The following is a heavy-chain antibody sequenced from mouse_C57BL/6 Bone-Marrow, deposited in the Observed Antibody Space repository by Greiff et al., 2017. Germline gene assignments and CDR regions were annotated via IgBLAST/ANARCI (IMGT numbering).Heavy chain of an antibody. Sequence: VKLMESGPGLVAPSQSLSITCTVSGFSLTSYAISWVRQPPGKGLEWLGVIWTGGGTNYNSALKSRLSISKDNSKSQVFLKMNSLQTDDTARYYCARERVYYYGSSRYFDVWGTGTTVTVSS. CDR2: IWTGGGT. J-gene: IGHJ1*03. CDR3: ARERVYYYGSSRYFDV. CDR1: GFSLTSYA. V-gene: IGHV2-9-1*01. D-gene: IGHD1-1*01.